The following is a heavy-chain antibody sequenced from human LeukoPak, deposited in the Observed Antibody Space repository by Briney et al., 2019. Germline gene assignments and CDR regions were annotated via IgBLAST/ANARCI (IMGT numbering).Heavy chain of an antibody. CDR2: ISAYNGNT. D-gene: IGHD3-3*01. V-gene: IGHV1-18*01. Sequence: ASVKVSCKASGYTFTSYGISWVRQAPGQGLEWMGWISAYNGNTNYAQKLQGRVTMTTDTSTSTAYMELRSLRSDDTAVYYCARGNTIFGVVEDFDYWGQGTLVTVSS. CDR1: GYTFTSYG. J-gene: IGHJ4*02. CDR3: ARGNTIFGVVEDFDY.